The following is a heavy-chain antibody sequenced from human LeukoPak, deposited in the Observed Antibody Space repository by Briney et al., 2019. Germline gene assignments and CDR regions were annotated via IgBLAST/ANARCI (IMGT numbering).Heavy chain of an antibody. V-gene: IGHV3-30*02. Sequence: GGSLRLSCAASGFIFSSYGMHWVRQAPGKGLEWVTFIRYDGNNKYYADSVKGRFTISRDNSKNTLYLQMNSLRVEDTALYYCTRDGSAWSRDYWGQGTLVTVSS. D-gene: IGHD6-19*01. CDR1: GFIFSSYG. CDR3: TRDGSAWSRDY. CDR2: IRYDGNNK. J-gene: IGHJ4*02.